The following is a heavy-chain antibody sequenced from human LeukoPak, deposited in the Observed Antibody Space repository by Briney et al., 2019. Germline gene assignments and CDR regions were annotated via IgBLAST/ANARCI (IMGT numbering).Heavy chain of an antibody. Sequence: GWSLRLSCAASGFTFNSYGMHWVRQAPGKGLEWVAVISYDGSNKYYADSVKGRFTISRDNSKNTVNLQMNSLRAEDTAVYYCAKDYEAYCGGDCYSFFDSWGQGTLVTVSS. V-gene: IGHV3-30*18. J-gene: IGHJ4*02. CDR1: GFTFNSYG. D-gene: IGHD2-21*02. CDR2: ISYDGSNK. CDR3: AKDYEAYCGGDCYSFFDS.